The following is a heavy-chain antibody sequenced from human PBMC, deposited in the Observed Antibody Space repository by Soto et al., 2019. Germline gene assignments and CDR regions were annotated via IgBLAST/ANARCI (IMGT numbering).Heavy chain of an antibody. CDR1: GGSISSSPYY. V-gene: IGHV4-39*01. CDR2: IYYNGNT. J-gene: IGHJ4*02. D-gene: IGHD1-1*01. CDR3: ARHGPLTNNWNQLIC. Sequence: QLQLQESGPGLVEPSETLSLTCTVSGGSISSSPYYWAWIRQPPGKGLQWIGNIYYNGNTFYNPSLKIRVAISIDTSKNQFSLRLSSVTASDTAVYYCARHGPLTNNWNQLICWSQGSMVTVSS.